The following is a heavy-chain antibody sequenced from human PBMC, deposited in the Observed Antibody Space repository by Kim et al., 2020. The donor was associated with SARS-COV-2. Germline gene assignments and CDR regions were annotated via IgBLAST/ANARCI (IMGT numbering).Heavy chain of an antibody. Sequence: SETLSLTCTVSGGSISSSSYYWGWIRQPPGKGLEWIGSIYYSGSTYYNPSLKSRVTISVDTSKNQFSLKLSSVTAADTAVYYCARPQYYYDSRVAFDIWGQGTMVTVSS. CDR2: IYYSGST. J-gene: IGHJ3*02. CDR3: ARPQYYYDSRVAFDI. V-gene: IGHV4-39*01. D-gene: IGHD3-22*01. CDR1: GGSISSSSYY.